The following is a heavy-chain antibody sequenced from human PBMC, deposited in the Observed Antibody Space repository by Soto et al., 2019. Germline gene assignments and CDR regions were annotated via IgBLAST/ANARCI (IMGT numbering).Heavy chain of an antibody. V-gene: IGHV3-13*04. J-gene: IGHJ4*02. CDR3: ARWLYYYDSSGYYSFYDY. CDR1: GFTFSSYD. D-gene: IGHD3-22*01. CDR2: IGTAGDT. Sequence: GGSLRLSCAASGFTFSSYDMHWVRQATGKGLEWVSAIGTAGDTYYPGSVKGRFTISRENAKNSLYLQMNSLRAGDTAVYYCARWLYYYDSSGYYSFYDYWGQGTLVTVSS.